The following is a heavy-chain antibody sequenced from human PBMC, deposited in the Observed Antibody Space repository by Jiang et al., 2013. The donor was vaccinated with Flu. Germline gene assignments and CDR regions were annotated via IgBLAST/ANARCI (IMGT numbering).Heavy chain of an antibody. CDR3: RQTGGGTSF. CDR1: GDSISSGSHS. V-gene: IGHV4-30-4*07. J-gene: IGHJ3*01. Sequence: GSGLVKPSQTLSLTCAVSGDSISSGSHSWSWVRQPPGKGLEWIGHVFSSGSTSYNPSFRSRSTISLDTSKNQFSLRLDSVTAADTAVYFCRQTGGGTSF. CDR2: VFSSGST. D-gene: IGHD2-8*02.